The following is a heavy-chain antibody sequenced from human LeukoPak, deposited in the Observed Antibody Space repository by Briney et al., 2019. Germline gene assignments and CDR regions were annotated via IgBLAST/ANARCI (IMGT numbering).Heavy chain of an antibody. CDR1: GFTFSSYG. CDR3: AKDLGRYCSGGSCYFFDY. Sequence: PGRSLRLSCAASGFTFSSYGMHWVRQAPGKGLEWVAVIWYDGSNKYYADSVKGRFTISRDNSKNTLYLQMNSLRAEDTAVYYCAKDLGRYCSGGSCYFFDYWRQGTLVTVSS. D-gene: IGHD2-15*01. J-gene: IGHJ4*02. CDR2: IWYDGSNK. V-gene: IGHV3-33*06.